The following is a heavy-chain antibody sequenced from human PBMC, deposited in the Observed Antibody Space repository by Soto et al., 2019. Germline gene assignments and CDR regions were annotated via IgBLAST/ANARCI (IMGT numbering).Heavy chain of an antibody. CDR1: GFTFSSYS. J-gene: IGHJ6*03. CDR2: ISSSSSYI. V-gene: IGHV3-21*01. CDR3: ARLPDYDYGDYDSTLYYYYMDV. D-gene: IGHD4-17*01. Sequence: GGSLRLSCAASGFTFSSYSMNWVRQAPGKGLEWVSSISSSSSYIYYADSVKGRFTISRDNAKNSLYLQMNSLRAEDTAVYYCARLPDYDYGDYDSTLYYYYMDVWGKGTTVTVSS.